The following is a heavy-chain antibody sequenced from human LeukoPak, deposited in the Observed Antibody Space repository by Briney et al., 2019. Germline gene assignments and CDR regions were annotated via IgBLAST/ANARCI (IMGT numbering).Heavy chain of an antibody. Sequence: GGSLRLSCAASGFTFSSYSMNWVRQAPGKGLGWVSSISSSSSYIYYADSVKGRFTISRDNAKNSLYLQMNSLRAEDTAVYYCARTLYYDSSGIDYWGQGTLVTVSS. CDR1: GFTFSSYS. CDR3: ARTLYYDSSGIDY. CDR2: ISSSSSYI. J-gene: IGHJ4*02. D-gene: IGHD3-22*01. V-gene: IGHV3-21*01.